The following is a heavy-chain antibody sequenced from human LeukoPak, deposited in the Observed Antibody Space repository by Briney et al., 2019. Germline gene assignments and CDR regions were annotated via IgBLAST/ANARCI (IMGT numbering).Heavy chain of an antibody. CDR3: AKLGYGDYVGLDY. CDR1: GFTFSSYA. CDR2: ISGSGGST. J-gene: IGHJ4*02. Sequence: GGSLRLSCAASGFTFSSYAMSWVRQAPGKGLEWVSAISGSGGSTYYADSVKGRFTISRDNSKNTLYLQMNSPRAEDTAIYYCAKLGYGDYVGLDYWGQGTLVTVSS. V-gene: IGHV3-23*01. D-gene: IGHD4-17*01.